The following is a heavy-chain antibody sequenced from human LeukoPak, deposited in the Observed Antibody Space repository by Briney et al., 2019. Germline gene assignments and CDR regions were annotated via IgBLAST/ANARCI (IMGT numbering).Heavy chain of an antibody. V-gene: IGHV1-24*01. Sequence: ASVKVSCKVSGYTLSELSIHWVRQAPGKGLEWMGGYDPEDGETFSAQKFQGRVTMTRDTSTSTVYMELSSLRSEDTAVYYCARGGLQLLAPLDYWGQGTLVTVSS. CDR2: YDPEDGET. CDR3: ARGGLQLLAPLDY. J-gene: IGHJ4*02. D-gene: IGHD5-18*01. CDR1: GYTLSELS.